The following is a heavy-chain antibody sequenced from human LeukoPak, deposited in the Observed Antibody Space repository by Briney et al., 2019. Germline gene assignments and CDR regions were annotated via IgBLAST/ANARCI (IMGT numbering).Heavy chain of an antibody. D-gene: IGHD5-18*01. J-gene: IGHJ4*02. CDR2: IYYSGST. CDR3: ARSVDTAMVGDY. Sequence: SETLSLTCNVSGGAISIYYWSWIRQPPGKGLEWIGYIYYSGSTNYNPSLKNPVTISVDTSKNQFSLKLSSVTAADTAVYYCARSVDTAMVGDYWGQGTLVTVSS. V-gene: IGHV4-59*01. CDR1: GGAISIYY.